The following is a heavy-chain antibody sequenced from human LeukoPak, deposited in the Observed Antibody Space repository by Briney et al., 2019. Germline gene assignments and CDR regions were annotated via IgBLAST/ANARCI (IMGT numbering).Heavy chain of an antibody. D-gene: IGHD6-19*01. CDR2: ISGYNGNT. J-gene: IGHJ4*02. Sequence: GASVKVSCKASGYTFTSYGISWARQAPGKGLEWMGWISGYNGNTNYAQKLQGRVTMTTDTSTSTVYMELRSLRSDDTAVYYCARDLKMGYSSGRYSWGTGSSNDYWGQGTLVTVSS. CDR1: GYTFTSYG. CDR3: ARDLKMGYSSGRYSWGTGSSNDY. V-gene: IGHV1-18*01.